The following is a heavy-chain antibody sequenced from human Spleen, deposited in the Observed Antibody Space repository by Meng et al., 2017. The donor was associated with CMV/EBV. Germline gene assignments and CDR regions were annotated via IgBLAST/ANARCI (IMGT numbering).Heavy chain of an antibody. Sequence: SGGSISSGGYYWGWIRQHPGKGLEWIGYIYYSGSTYYNPSLKSRVTISVDTSKNQFSLKLNSVTAADTAVYYCARGIGVVPAVHFDYWGQGTLVTVSS. V-gene: IGHV4-31*02. J-gene: IGHJ4*02. D-gene: IGHD2-2*01. CDR1: GGSISSGGYY. CDR2: IYYSGST. CDR3: ARGIGVVPAVHFDY.